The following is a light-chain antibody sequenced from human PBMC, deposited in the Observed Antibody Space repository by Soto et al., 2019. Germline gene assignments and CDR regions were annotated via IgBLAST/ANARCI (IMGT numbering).Light chain of an antibody. CDR3: QTWGTGIPYV. CDR1: SGHSSYA. V-gene: IGLV4-69*01. J-gene: IGLJ1*01. Sequence: QLVLTQSPSASASLGASVKLTCTLSSGHSSYAIAWHQQQPEKGPRYLMKLNSDGSHSKGDGIPDRFSGSISGAERYLTISSLQSEDEADYYCQTWGTGIPYVFGTGTKLTVL. CDR2: LNSDGSH.